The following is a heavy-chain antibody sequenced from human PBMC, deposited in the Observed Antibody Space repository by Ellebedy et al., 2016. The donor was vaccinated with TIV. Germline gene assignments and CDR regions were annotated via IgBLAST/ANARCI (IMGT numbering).Heavy chain of an antibody. Sequence: SETLSLXCTVSGGSISSGGYYWSWIRQHPGKGLEWIGYIYYSGSTYYNPSLKSRVTISVDTSKNQFSLKLSSVTAADTAVYYCASAVVALFDYWGQGTLVTVSS. V-gene: IGHV4-31*03. CDR3: ASAVVALFDY. CDR2: IYYSGST. D-gene: IGHD3-22*01. CDR1: GGSISSGGYY. J-gene: IGHJ4*02.